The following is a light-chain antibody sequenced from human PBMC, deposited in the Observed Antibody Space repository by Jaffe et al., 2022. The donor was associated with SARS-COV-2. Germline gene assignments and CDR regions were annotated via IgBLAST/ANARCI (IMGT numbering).Light chain of an antibody. J-gene: IGKJ4*01. CDR2: WAS. CDR1: QSLLYSSNNKNY. Sequence: DIVMTQSPDSLAVSLGERATINCKSSQSLLYSSNNKNYLAWYQQKPGQPPKLLIYWASFRESGVPDRFSGSGSGTDFTLTISTLQAEDVAVYYCQQYYSAPLTFGGGTKVEIK. V-gene: IGKV4-1*01. CDR3: QQYYSAPLT.